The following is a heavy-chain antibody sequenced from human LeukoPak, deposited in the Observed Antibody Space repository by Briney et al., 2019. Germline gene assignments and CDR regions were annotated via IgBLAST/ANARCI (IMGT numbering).Heavy chain of an antibody. CDR2: INHSGST. CDR1: GGSISSGDYY. D-gene: IGHD6-6*01. V-gene: IGHV4-39*07. Sequence: KPSETLSLTCTVSGGSISSGDYYGSWIRQPPGKGLEWIGEINHSGSTNYNPSLKSRVTISVDTSKNQFSLKLSSVTAADTAVYYCARGHSHRYSSSLARLDYWGQGTLVTVSS. CDR3: ARGHSHRYSSSLARLDY. J-gene: IGHJ4*02.